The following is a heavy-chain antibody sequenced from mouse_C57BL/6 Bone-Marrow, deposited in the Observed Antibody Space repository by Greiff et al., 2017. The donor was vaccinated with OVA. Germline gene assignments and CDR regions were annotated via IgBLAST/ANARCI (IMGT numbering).Heavy chain of an antibody. CDR1: GYAFTNYL. J-gene: IGHJ2*01. CDR2: INPGSGGT. D-gene: IGHD1-1*01. V-gene: IGHV1-54*01. CDR3: ARSFYGSGDFDY. Sequence: QVQLQQSGAELVRPGTSVKVSCKASGYAFTNYLIEWVKQRPGQGLEWIGVINPGSGGTNYNEKFKGKATLTADKSSSTAYMQLSSLTSEDSAVYFCARSFYGSGDFDYWGQGTTLTVSS.